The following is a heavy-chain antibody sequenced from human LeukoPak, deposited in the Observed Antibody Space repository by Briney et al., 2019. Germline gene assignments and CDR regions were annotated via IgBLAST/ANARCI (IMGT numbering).Heavy chain of an antibody. D-gene: IGHD2-2*01. CDR1: GFTFSSYA. Sequence: GGSLRLSCAASGFTFSSYAMSWVRQAPGKGLEWVSAISGSGGSTYYADSVKGRFTISRDNSKNTLYLQMNSLRAEDTAVYYCAKSWVRGSSTSRGNYFDYWGQGTLVTVSS. CDR3: AKSWVRGSSTSRGNYFDY. V-gene: IGHV3-23*01. J-gene: IGHJ4*02. CDR2: ISGSGGST.